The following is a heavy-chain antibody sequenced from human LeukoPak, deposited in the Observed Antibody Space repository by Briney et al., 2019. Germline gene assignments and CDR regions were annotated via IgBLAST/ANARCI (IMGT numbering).Heavy chain of an antibody. CDR2: IKHDGSER. V-gene: IGHV3-7*05. J-gene: IGHJ4*02. CDR1: EFTFSDYW. D-gene: IGHD3-3*01. Sequence: PGGSLRLSCAASEFTFSDYWMNWVRQAPGKGLEWVANIKHDGSERHYVDSVKGRFTISRGNAKNSLYLQMNTLRAEDTAVYYCARTITIFGALGYFDYWGQGTLVTVSS. CDR3: ARTITIFGALGYFDY.